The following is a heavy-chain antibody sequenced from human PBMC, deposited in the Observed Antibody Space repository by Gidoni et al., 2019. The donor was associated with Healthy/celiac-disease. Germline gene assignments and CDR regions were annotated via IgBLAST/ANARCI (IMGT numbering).Heavy chain of an antibody. CDR3: AKDGLAVAGDYYYYGMDV. CDR2: ISGSGGST. V-gene: IGHV3-23*04. D-gene: IGHD6-19*01. J-gene: IGHJ6*02. CDR1: GFTFSSYA. Sequence: EVQLVESGGGLVQPGGSLRLSCAASGFTFSSYAMSWVRQGPGKGLEWVSAISGSGGSTYYADSVKGRFTISRDNSKNTLYLQMNSLRAEDTAVYYCAKDGLAVAGDYYYYGMDVWGQGTTVTVSS.